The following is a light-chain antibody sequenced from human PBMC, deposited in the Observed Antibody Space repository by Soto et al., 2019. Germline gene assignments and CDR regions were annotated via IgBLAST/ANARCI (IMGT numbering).Light chain of an antibody. CDR2: GAS. V-gene: IGKV3-15*01. Sequence: EIVLTQSPGTLSLSPGERATLSCRASQSVSSNLAWYQQKPGQAPRLLIYGASTRATGIPARFSGSGSGTECTLTISSLQSEDFAVYYCHQYDNWPKTFGQGTRLEIK. CDR3: HQYDNWPKT. CDR1: QSVSSN. J-gene: IGKJ5*01.